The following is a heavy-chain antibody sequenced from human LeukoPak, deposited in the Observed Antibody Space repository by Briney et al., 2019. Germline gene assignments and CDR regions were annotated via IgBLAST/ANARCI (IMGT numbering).Heavy chain of an antibody. CDR1: GGSISSSSYY. V-gene: IGHV4-39*01. CDR2: IHYSGST. J-gene: IGHJ4*02. CDR3: AGASGSYYSRSSGGYYFDY. D-gene: IGHD1-26*01. Sequence: PSETLSLTCTVSGGSISSSSYYWGWIRQPPGRGLEWIGSIHYSGSTYYNPSLKSRVTISVDTSKNQFSLKLSSVTAADTAVYHCAGASGSYYSRSSGGYYFDYWGQGSLVTVSS.